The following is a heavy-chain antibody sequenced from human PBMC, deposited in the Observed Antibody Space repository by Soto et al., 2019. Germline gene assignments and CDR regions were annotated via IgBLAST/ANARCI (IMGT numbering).Heavy chain of an antibody. Sequence: QVQLVESGGGVVQPGRSLRLSCAASGFTFSSYGMHWVRQAPGKGLEWVAVISYDGSNKYYADSVKGRFTISRDNSKNTLYLQMNSLRAEDTAVYYCAKDTAYGDNSYYWGQGTLVTVSS. CDR3: AKDTAYGDNSYY. V-gene: IGHV3-30*18. J-gene: IGHJ4*02. D-gene: IGHD4-17*01. CDR2: ISYDGSNK. CDR1: GFTFSSYG.